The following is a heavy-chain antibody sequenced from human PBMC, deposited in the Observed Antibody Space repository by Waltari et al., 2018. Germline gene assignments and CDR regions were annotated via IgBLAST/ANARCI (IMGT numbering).Heavy chain of an antibody. CDR2: ISSSSSTI. V-gene: IGHV3-48*04. CDR3: ARDWGTYDSGSPRDY. CDR1: GFTFSSYS. Sequence: GGSLRLSCAASGFTFSSYSMNWVRQAPGKGLEWVSYISSSSSTIYYADSVKGRFTISRDNAKNSLYLQMNSLRAEDTAVYYCARDWGTYDSGSPRDYWGQGTLVTVSS. D-gene: IGHD3-10*01. J-gene: IGHJ4*02.